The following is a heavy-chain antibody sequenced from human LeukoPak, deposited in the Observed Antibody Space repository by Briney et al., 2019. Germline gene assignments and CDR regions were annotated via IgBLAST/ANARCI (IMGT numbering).Heavy chain of an antibody. CDR2: ISAYNGNT. Sequence: ASVKVSCKASGYTFTSYGISWVRQAPGQGLEWMGWISAYNGNTNYAQKLQGRVTMTTDTSTSTAYMELRSLRSDDTAVYYCARTPSTSETAAGSFDYWGQGTLVTVSS. CDR1: GYTFTSYG. J-gene: IGHJ4*02. V-gene: IGHV1-18*01. CDR3: ARTPSTSETAAGSFDY. D-gene: IGHD6-13*01.